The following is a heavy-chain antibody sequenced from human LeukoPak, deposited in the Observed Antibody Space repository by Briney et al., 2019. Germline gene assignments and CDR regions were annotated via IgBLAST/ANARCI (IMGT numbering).Heavy chain of an antibody. J-gene: IGHJ4*02. Sequence: ASVTVSCTASGYTFTSYDINWVRQAPGQGLEWMGWMNPNSGNTGYAQKFQGRVTMTRNTSISTAYMELSSLRSEDTAVYYCARGAKYSGSSGDSWGQGTLVTVSS. CDR2: MNPNSGNT. CDR3: ARGAKYSGSSGDS. CDR1: GYTFTSYD. D-gene: IGHD1-26*01. V-gene: IGHV1-8*01.